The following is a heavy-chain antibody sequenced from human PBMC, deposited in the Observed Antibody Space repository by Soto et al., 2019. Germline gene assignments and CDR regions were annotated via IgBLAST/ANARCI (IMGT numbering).Heavy chain of an antibody. CDR3: ARRTAGWYFDL. D-gene: IGHD2-21*02. Sequence: EVQLVESGGGLVQPGGSRRLSCAASGFMFNSYARHWVRQAPGKGLEYVSAISSLGDSTFYANSVKDRFTISRDNSKNTLYLQMGSLRVEDMAVYYCARRTAGWYFDLWGRGTLVTVSS. CDR2: ISSLGDST. CDR1: GFMFNSYA. V-gene: IGHV3-64*01. J-gene: IGHJ2*01.